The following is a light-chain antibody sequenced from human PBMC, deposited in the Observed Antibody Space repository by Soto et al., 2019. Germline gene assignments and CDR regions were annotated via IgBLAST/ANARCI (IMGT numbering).Light chain of an antibody. CDR2: GAS. CDR3: QKYRCAPLT. CDR1: QDIGHS. Sequence: IRMLLSPSSLSASIVDRVPLTCRSSQDIGHSLAWYQQKPGKPIQLLIYGASTLHSGVPSRFSGSGSGADFTLTISSRQPEDVAADYCQKYRCAPLTFGGGTKVDI. J-gene: IGKJ4*01. V-gene: IGKV1-27*01.